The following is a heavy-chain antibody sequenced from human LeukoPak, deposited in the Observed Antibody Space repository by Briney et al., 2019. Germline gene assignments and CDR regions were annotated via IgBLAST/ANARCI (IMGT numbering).Heavy chain of an antibody. CDR1: GGSISSSSYY. CDR2: IYYSGST. V-gene: IGHV4-39*07. CDR3: ARDAGPFDY. Sequence: KPSETLSLTCTVSGGSISSSSYYWGWIRQPPGKGLEWIGSIYYSGSTYYNPSLKSRVTISVDTSKNQFSLKLSSVTAADTAVYYCARDAGPFDYWGQGTLVTVSS. J-gene: IGHJ4*02.